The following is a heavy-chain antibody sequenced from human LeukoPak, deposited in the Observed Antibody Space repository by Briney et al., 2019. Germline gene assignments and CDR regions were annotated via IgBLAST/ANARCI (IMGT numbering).Heavy chain of an antibody. Sequence: SETLSLTCAVYGGSFSGYYWSWIRQPPGKGLEWIGEINHSGSTNYNPSLKSRVTISVDTSKNQFSLKLSSVTAADTAVYYCARYTLRYFDWLPNYFDYWGQGTLVTVSS. J-gene: IGHJ4*02. CDR3: ARYTLRYFDWLPNYFDY. CDR2: INHSGST. D-gene: IGHD3-9*01. CDR1: GGSFSGYY. V-gene: IGHV4-34*01.